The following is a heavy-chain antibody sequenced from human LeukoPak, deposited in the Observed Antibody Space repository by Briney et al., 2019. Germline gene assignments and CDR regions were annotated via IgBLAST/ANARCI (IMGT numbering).Heavy chain of an antibody. D-gene: IGHD2-15*01. CDR2: IYTSGST. CDR3: ARVAVVVVAATNLAYRDFAI. CDR1: GGSISSYY. Sequence: SETLSLTCTVSGGSISSYYWSWIRQPAGKGLEWIGRIYTSGSTNYNPSLKSRVPMSVDTSKNQFSLKLSSVTAADTAVYYCARVAVVVVAATNLAYRDFAIWGPGKLVTVSS. J-gene: IGHJ3*02. V-gene: IGHV4-4*07.